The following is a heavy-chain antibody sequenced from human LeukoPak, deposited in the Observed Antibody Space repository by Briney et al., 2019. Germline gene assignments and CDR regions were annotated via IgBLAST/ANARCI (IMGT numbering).Heavy chain of an antibody. V-gene: IGHV3-21*01. CDR3: ASHQDRGYSDPTGIYYYYGMDV. J-gene: IGHJ6*02. Sequence: PGPCLRLSWPAAGFSFSSDGMRWVSQAARKGRGWVSSIMISSSYIYYADSVKGRFPISRDNAQNSLYLQMNSMSAEDTAVYYCASHQDRGYSDPTGIYYYYGMDVWGQGTTVTVSS. D-gene: IGHD5-12*01. CDR2: IMISSSYI. CDR1: GFSFSSDG.